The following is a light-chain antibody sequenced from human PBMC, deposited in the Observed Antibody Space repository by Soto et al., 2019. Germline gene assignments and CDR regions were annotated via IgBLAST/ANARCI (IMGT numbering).Light chain of an antibody. CDR3: QQSYSTPPWT. CDR2: AAY. J-gene: IGKJ1*01. CDR1: QSIVTY. Sequence: DIQMTQSPSSLSASVGDRVTITCRASQSIVTYLNWYLQKPGKAPKLLIYAAYNLQSGVPSRFSGSGSGTDFTLTISSLQPEDFATYFCQQSYSTPPWTFGQGTKVDIK. V-gene: IGKV1-39*01.